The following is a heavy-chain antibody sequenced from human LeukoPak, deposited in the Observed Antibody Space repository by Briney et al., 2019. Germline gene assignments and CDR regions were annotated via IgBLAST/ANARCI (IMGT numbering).Heavy chain of an antibody. CDR3: ARELGQFADSLTGYYSPAGY. CDR1: GFTFSSYG. V-gene: IGHV3-33*01. J-gene: IGHJ4*02. D-gene: IGHD3-9*01. Sequence: GRSLRLSCAASGFTFSSYGMHWVRQAPGKWLEWVAVIWYDGSNKYYADSVKGRFTISRDNSKNTLYPQMNSLRAEDTAVYYCARELGQFADSLTGYYSPAGYWGQGTLVTVSS. CDR2: IWYDGSNK.